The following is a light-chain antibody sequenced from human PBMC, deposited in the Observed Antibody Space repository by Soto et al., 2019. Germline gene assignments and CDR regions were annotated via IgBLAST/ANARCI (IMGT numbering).Light chain of an antibody. Sequence: EIVLTQSPATLSLSTGERATLYCRASQSVSSYLAWYQQKPGQAPRLLIHDASNRATSIPARFRGSGSGTDFTPTTSRLGPEDFAEEHCQQRSNWPCLFGQGTKVELK. CDR2: DAS. CDR3: QQRSNWPCL. CDR1: QSVSSY. J-gene: IGKJ1*01. V-gene: IGKV3-11*01.